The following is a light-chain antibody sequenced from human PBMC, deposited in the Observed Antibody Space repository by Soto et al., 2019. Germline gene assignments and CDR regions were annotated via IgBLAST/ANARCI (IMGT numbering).Light chain of an antibody. Sequence: QSALTQPASVSGSPGLSITISCTGTSSDVGSYNLVSWYQQHPGKAPKLMIYEGSKRPSGVSNRFSGSKSGNTASLTISGLQAEDEADYYCCSYAGSSTFVFGGGTKLTV. CDR1: SSDVGSYNL. J-gene: IGLJ2*01. CDR2: EGS. V-gene: IGLV2-23*03. CDR3: CSYAGSSTFV.